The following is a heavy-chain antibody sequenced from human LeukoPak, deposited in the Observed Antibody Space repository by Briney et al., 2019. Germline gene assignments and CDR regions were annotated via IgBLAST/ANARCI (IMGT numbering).Heavy chain of an antibody. J-gene: IGHJ4*02. CDR2: IIPILGIA. D-gene: IGHD6-25*01. V-gene: IGHV1-69*04. CDR3: ARISPRGAADFDY. CDR1: GGTFSSYA. Sequence: GASVKVSCKASGGTFSSYAISWVGQAPGQGREWMGRIIPILGIANYAQKFQGRVTITADKYTSTAYMELSSLRSEDTAVYYCARISPRGAADFDYWGQGTLVTVSS.